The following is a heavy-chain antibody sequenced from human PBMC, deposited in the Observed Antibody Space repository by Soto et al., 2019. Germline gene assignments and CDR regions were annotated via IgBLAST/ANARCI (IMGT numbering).Heavy chain of an antibody. D-gene: IGHD6-13*01. V-gene: IGHV4-59*01. Sequence: LSLTCNVSGGSIYTYYWNWIRQSPGKGLEWIGYISDGGSTNYNPSLKSRVTISVHTSKNQFSLKLSSVTAADTAVSYCARSSSWYYYYYGMDVWGQGTTGTVS. CDR3: ARSSSWYYYYYGMDV. CDR1: GGSIYTYY. CDR2: ISDGGST. J-gene: IGHJ6*02.